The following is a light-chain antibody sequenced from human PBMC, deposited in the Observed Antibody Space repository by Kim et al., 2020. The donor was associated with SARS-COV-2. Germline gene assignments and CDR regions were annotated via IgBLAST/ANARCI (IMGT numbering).Light chain of an antibody. J-gene: IGLJ2*01. CDR1: SSDVGAYNY. CDR3: SSYTSRSTRV. V-gene: IGLV2-14*03. CDR2: DVS. Sequence: GQSITISCTGTSSDVGAYNYVSWYQQHPGKAPKLMIYDVSNRPSGVSNRFSGSESGNTASLTISGLQAEDEADYYCSSYTSRSTRVFGGGTQLTVL.